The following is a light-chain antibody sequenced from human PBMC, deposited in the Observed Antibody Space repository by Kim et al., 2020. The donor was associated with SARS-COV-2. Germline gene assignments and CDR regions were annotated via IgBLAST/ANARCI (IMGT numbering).Light chain of an antibody. CDR3: QQFDRLPYT. Sequence: SASVGDRVTITCQASHDMRRDLNWYQVKPGKAPKFLIHDASSLEAGVPSRFSGSGSGTDFTLPISSLQPEDIATYYCQQFDRLPYTFGQGTKLEI. CDR1: HDMRRD. V-gene: IGKV1-33*01. CDR2: DAS. J-gene: IGKJ2*01.